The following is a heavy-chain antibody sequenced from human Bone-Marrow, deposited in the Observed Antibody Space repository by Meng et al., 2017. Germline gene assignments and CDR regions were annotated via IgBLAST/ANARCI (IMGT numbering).Heavy chain of an antibody. J-gene: IGHJ4*02. Sequence: GGSLRLSCAASGFTFSSYAMSWVRQAPGKGLEWVSAISGSGGSTYYADSVKGRFTISRNNSKDTLYLRMNSLRAEDKAVYYCAKDLRLIAVADFFDYWGQGTLVTVSS. V-gene: IGHV3-23*01. CDR3: AKDLRLIAVADFFDY. CDR1: GFTFSSYA. CDR2: ISGSGGST. D-gene: IGHD6-19*01.